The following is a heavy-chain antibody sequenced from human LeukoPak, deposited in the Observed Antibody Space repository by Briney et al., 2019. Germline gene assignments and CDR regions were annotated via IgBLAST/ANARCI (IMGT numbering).Heavy chain of an antibody. V-gene: IGHV3-53*01. Sequence: GGSLRLSCAASGFTVSSNYMSWVRQAPGKGLEWVSVIYSGGSTYYADSVKGRFTISRDNSKNTLYLQMNSLRAEDTAVYYCANSVTFYYDSSYYSDYWGQGTLVTVSS. CDR3: ANSVTFYYDSSYYSDY. CDR2: IYSGGST. CDR1: GFTVSSNY. D-gene: IGHD3-22*01. J-gene: IGHJ4*02.